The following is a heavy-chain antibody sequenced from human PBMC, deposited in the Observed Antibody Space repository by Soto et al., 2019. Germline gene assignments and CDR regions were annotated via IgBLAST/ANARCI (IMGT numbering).Heavy chain of an antibody. J-gene: IGHJ6*02. CDR1: PSTPSKFA. Sequence: QVQLVESGGAVVKPGRSLRLPCAASPSTPSKFAMHWVRQAPGKGLEWVAVTSKDGINTYYADSVKGRFTISRDNSKSTIYLQMNSLRTEDTALYYCARGNMDVWGQGTTVTVSS. V-gene: IGHV3-30-3*01. CDR2: TSKDGINT. CDR3: ARGNMDV. D-gene: IGHD1-1*01.